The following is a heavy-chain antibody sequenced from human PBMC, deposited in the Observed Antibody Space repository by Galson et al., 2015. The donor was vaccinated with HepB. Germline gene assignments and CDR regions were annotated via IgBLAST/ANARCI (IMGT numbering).Heavy chain of an antibody. J-gene: IGHJ3*02. CDR2: ISAYNGNT. CDR3: ARDCSSTSCYESDAFDI. Sequence: SVKVSCKASGYTFTSYGISWVRQAPGQGLEWMGWISAYNGNTNYAQKLQGRVTMTTDTSTSTAYMELRSLRSDDTAVYYCARDCSSTSCYESDAFDIWGQGTMVTVSS. V-gene: IGHV1-18*01. CDR1: GYTFTSYG. D-gene: IGHD2-2*01.